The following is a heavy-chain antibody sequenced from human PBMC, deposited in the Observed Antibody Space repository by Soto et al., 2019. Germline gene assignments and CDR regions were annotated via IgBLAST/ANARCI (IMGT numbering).Heavy chain of an antibody. J-gene: IGHJ4*02. D-gene: IGHD3-22*01. CDR2: IWYDGSNK. Sequence: QVQLVESGGGVVQPGRSLRLSCAASGFTFSSYGMHWVRQAPGKGLEWVAVIWYDGSNKYYADSVKGRFTISRDNSKSTLYLQTNSLRAEDTAVYYCARTWNYYDRSGYWDYWGRGTLVTVSS. CDR1: GFTFSSYG. CDR3: ARTWNYYDRSGYWDY. V-gene: IGHV3-33*01.